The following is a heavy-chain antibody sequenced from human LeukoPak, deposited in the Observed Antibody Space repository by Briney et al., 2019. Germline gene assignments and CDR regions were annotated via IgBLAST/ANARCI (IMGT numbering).Heavy chain of an antibody. Sequence: GGSLRLSCAASGSTFSSYGMHWVRQAPGKGLEWVVVIWYDGSNKHYADSVKGRFTISRDNSEDTLYLQMNSLRAEDTAVYYCVRDPSGSGFAFDSWGQGALVTVSS. CDR3: VRDPSGSGFAFDS. D-gene: IGHD1-1*01. CDR2: IWYDGSNK. CDR1: GSTFSSYG. V-gene: IGHV3-33*01. J-gene: IGHJ4*02.